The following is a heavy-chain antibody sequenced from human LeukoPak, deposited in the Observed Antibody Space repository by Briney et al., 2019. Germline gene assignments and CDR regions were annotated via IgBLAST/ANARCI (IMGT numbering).Heavy chain of an antibody. CDR2: IIPIIGIA. CDR1: GGTFSSYT. J-gene: IGHJ4*02. CDR3: ARASFEGSCSGGSCYSGPDY. D-gene: IGHD2-15*01. Sequence: GASVKVSCKASGGTFSSYTISWVRQARGQGLEWMGRIIPIIGIANYAQKFQGRVTITADKSTSTAYMELSSLRSEDTAVYYCARASFEGSCSGGSCYSGPDYWGQGTLVTVSS. V-gene: IGHV1-69*02.